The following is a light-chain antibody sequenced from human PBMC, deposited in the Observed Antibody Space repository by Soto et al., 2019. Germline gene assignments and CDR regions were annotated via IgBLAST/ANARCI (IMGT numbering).Light chain of an antibody. CDR3: QQYKSYWT. Sequence: DIQMTQSPAALAASVGDSVTSTCRASQSITNWLAWYQLKPGKAPKLLIHEASNLHSGVSSRFTGSGSGTDFTLTITSLQPEDFATYYCQQYKSYWTFGQGTMVDIK. CDR1: QSITNW. V-gene: IGKV1-5*03. J-gene: IGKJ1*01. CDR2: EAS.